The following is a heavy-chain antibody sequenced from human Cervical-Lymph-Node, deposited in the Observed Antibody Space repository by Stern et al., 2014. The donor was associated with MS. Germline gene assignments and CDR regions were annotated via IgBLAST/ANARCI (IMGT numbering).Heavy chain of an antibody. CDR3: ARLEMATISFDY. CDR1: GDSINNGNYY. V-gene: IGHV4-30-4*01. D-gene: IGHD5-24*01. J-gene: IGHJ4*02. Sequence: VQLVESGPGLVKPSQTLSLTCTVSGDSINNGNYYWSWIRQPPGKGLEWIAYIHYSGIIHYNPSLKSRFTVSLDTPKNQFALKVNSVTAADTAVYYCARLEMATISFDYWGQGALVTVSS. CDR2: IHYSGII.